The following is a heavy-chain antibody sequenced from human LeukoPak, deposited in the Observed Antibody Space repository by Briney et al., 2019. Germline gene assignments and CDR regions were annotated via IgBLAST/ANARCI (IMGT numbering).Heavy chain of an antibody. CDR2: ISGSGGST. Sequence: GGSLRLSCVAPGFSFSNYAMSWVRQAPGKGLEWVSAISGSGGSTYYADSVKGRFTISRDNSKNTLYLQMNSLRAEDTAVYYCAKGRYYYYGMDVWGQGTTVTVSS. CDR3: AKGRYYYYGMDV. CDR1: GFSFSNYA. V-gene: IGHV3-23*01. J-gene: IGHJ6*02.